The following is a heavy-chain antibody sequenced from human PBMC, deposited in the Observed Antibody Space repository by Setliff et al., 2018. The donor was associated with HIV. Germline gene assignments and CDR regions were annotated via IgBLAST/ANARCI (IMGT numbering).Heavy chain of an antibody. V-gene: IGHV4-38-2*01. D-gene: IGHD1-26*01. J-gene: IGHJ4*02. Sequence: SETLSLTCAVSGFPFTSGYYWGWIRQPPGKGLEWIGSGYHTGSTAYNPSLKSRVTISIDTSQNQFSLKLTSVTAADTAVYYCARGDGSYLDWWGQGTLVTVPQ. CDR1: GFPFTSGYY. CDR3: ARGDGSYLDW. CDR2: GYHTGST.